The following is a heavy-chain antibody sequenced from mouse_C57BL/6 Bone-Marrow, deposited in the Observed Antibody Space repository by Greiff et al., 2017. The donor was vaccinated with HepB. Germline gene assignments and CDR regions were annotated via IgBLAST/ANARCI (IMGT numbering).Heavy chain of an antibody. V-gene: IGHV1-81*01. CDR1: GYTFTSYG. Sequence: QVQLQQSGAELARPGASVKLSCKASGYTFTSYGISWVKQRTGQGLEWIGEIYPRSGNTYYNEKFKGKATLTADKSSSTAYMELRSLTSEDSAVYFCARDLLLAYFDVWGTGTTVTVSS. CDR3: ARDLLLAYFDV. CDR2: IYPRSGNT. D-gene: IGHD1-1*01. J-gene: IGHJ1*03.